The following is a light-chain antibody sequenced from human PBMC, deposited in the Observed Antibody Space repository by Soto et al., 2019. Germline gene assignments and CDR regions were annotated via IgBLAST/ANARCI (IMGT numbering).Light chain of an antibody. CDR1: QSLCTY. J-gene: IGKJ5*01. Sequence: EIVLTPSPATLSLSPGEGATLSCRASQSLCTYLAWYQQKPGQAPRLLIYGASTRATGIPARFSGSGSGTEFTLTISSLQSEDFAVYYCQQYNNWPPDTFGQGTRLEIK. V-gene: IGKV3-15*01. CDR2: GAS. CDR3: QQYNNWPPDT.